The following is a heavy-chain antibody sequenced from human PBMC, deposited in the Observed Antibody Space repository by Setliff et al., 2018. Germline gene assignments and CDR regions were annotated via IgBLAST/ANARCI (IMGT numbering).Heavy chain of an antibody. Sequence: GESLKISCTGSGYSFITYWIGWVRQMPGKGLEWMGIIYPGDSDTRYSPSFQGQVTISADNAKSSLYLQMNSLRAEDTAVYYCARDLIRGAPNWFDPWGQGTLVTVSS. CDR2: IYPGDSDT. CDR3: ARDLIRGAPNWFDP. V-gene: IGHV5-51*01. CDR1: GYSFITYW. D-gene: IGHD3-10*01. J-gene: IGHJ5*02.